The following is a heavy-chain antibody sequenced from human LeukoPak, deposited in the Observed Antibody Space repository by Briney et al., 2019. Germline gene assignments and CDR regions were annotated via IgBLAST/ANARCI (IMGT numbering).Heavy chain of an antibody. V-gene: IGHV4-59*01. CDR3: ARQGDGYNADAFDI. Sequence: SETLSLTCTVSGGSISSYYWSWTRQPPGEGLEWIGYIYYSGSTNYNPSLKSRVTISVDTSKNQFSLKLSSVTAADTAVYYCARQGDGYNADAFDIWGQGTMVTVSS. J-gene: IGHJ3*02. CDR1: GGSISSYY. D-gene: IGHD5-24*01. CDR2: IYYSGST.